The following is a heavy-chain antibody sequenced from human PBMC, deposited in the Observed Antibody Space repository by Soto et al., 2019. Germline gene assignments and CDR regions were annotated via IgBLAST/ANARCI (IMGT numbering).Heavy chain of an antibody. J-gene: IGHJ3*01. D-gene: IGHD6-19*01. CDR2: ISDNGGGA. CDR1: GFTFTNST. Sequence: PWGSLRLPCAASGFTFTNSTMHWVRHGPAKGLERVSLISDNGGGASHADSVRGRLIIFRDNSSNTLYLQLNNLRAEDTAVYYFFTEVSHWYCNGSFDFWGRGTMVTVSS. CDR3: FTEVSHWYCNGSFDF. V-gene: IGHV3-23*01.